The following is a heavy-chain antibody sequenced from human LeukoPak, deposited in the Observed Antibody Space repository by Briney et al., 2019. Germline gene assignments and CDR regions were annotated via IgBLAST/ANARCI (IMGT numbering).Heavy chain of an antibody. CDR2: IYTSGTP. J-gene: IGHJ4*02. D-gene: IGHD4-17*01. CDR1: GGSISSGSYY. Sequence: PSQTLSLTCTVSGGSISSGSYYWSWIRQPAGKGLEWIGRIYTSGTPHYNPSLKSRVTMSVDTSKNQFSLKLSSVTAADTAVYYCARLSTVTTSFDYWGQGTLVTVSS. V-gene: IGHV4-61*02. CDR3: ARLSTVTTSFDY.